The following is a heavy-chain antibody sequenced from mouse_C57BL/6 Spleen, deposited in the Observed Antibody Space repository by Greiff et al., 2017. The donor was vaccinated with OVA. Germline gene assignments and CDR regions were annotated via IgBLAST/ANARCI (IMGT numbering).Heavy chain of an antibody. CDR2: INPSTGGT. D-gene: IGHD2-3*01. J-gene: IGHJ3*01. CDR1: GYSFTGYY. Sequence: VQLQQSGPELVKPGASVKISCKASGYSFTGYYMNWVKQSPEKSLEWIGEINPSTGGTTYNQKFKAKATLTVDKSSSTAYMQLKSLTSEDSAVYYCARWGYDGVIGADWGQGTLVTVSA. CDR3: ARWGYDGVIGAD. V-gene: IGHV1-42*01.